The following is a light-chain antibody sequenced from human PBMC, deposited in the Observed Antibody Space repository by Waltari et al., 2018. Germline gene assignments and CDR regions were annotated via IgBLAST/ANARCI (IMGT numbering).Light chain of an antibody. CDR3: MQALQTPWT. CDR1: QSLLHSNGYNY. CDR2: LGS. J-gene: IGKJ1*01. V-gene: IGKV2-28*01. Sequence: DIVMTQSLLSLPVTPGEPASISCRSSQSLLHSNGYNYLDWYLQKPGQSPQLLIYLGSNPASGVPDRFSGSGSGTEFTLKISRVEAEDVGVYYCMQALQTPWTFGQGTKVEVK.